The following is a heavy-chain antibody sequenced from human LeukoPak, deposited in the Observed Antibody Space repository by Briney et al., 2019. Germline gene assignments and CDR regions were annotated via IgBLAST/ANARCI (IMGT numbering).Heavy chain of an antibody. V-gene: IGHV3-53*04. Sequence: GGPLRLSCAASGFTVSSNYMSWVRQAPGKGLEWVSLIYAGGSTYYADAVKGRFTISRHTSKNPLHLQMNSLRVEDTAVYYCATAGSSELLWDYAMDVWGQGTTVTVSS. CDR2: IYAGGST. CDR3: ATAGSSELLWDYAMDV. D-gene: IGHD3-10*01. J-gene: IGHJ6*02. CDR1: GFTVSSNY.